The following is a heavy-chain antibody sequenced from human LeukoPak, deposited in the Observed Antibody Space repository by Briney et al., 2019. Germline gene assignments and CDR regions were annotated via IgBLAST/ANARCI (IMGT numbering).Heavy chain of an antibody. CDR3: ARDRAWFGELSEGVGYYFDY. CDR2: INHSGST. J-gene: IGHJ4*02. D-gene: IGHD3-10*01. CDR1: GGSFSGYY. Sequence: SETLSLTCAVYGGSFSGYYWSWIRQPPGKGLEWIGEINHSGSTNYNPSLKSRVTISVDTSKNQFSLELSSVTAADTAVYYCARDRAWFGELSEGVGYYFDYWGQGTLVTVSS. V-gene: IGHV4-34*01.